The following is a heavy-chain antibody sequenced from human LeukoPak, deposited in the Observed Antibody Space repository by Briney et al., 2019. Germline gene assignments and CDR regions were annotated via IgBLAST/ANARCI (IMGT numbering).Heavy chain of an antibody. Sequence: SETLSLTCTVSGGSISTYFWTWIRQPPGKGLEWIGYISDSGSTDYSPSLKSRVIISVDTSKNRFSLKLTSVTAADTGMYYCARGGEGSGSYEYYFDYWGQGTLVTVSS. V-gene: IGHV4-59*01. D-gene: IGHD3-10*01. J-gene: IGHJ4*02. CDR2: ISDSGST. CDR3: ARGGEGSGSYEYYFDY. CDR1: GGSISTYF.